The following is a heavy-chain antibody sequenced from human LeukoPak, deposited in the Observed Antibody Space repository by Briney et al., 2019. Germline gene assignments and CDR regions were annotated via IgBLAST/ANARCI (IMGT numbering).Heavy chain of an antibody. CDR2: INPNSGGT. Sequence: ASVKVSCKASGYTFTGYYMHWVRQAPGQGLEWMGWINPNSGGTNYAQKFQGGVTMTSDTSISTAYMELSRLRSDDTAVYYCATTLRQDDDAFDIWGQRTMVTVSS. V-gene: IGHV1-2*02. J-gene: IGHJ3*02. CDR1: GYTFTGYY. CDR3: ATTLRQDDDAFDI.